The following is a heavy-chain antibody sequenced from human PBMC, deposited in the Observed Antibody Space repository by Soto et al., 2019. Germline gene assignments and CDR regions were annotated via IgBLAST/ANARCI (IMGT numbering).Heavy chain of an antibody. CDR2: ISGSGDST. D-gene: IGHD4-4*01. J-gene: IGHJ2*01. CDR1: GFTFSSYA. CDR3: ARRNSGWYFEL. V-gene: IGHV3-23*01. Sequence: EVQLLESGGGLVQPGGSLRLSCAASGFTFSSYAMNWVRQAPGKGLEWVSAISGSGDSTYYADSVKGRFTISRDNSKNTLYLQMNSLRAEDTAVYYCARRNSGWYFELWGRCTLVTVSS.